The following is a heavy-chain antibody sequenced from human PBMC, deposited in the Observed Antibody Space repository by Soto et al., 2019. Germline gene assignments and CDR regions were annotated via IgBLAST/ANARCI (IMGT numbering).Heavy chain of an antibody. J-gene: IGHJ4*02. CDR1: GFTFSTYS. D-gene: IGHD6-19*01. CDR2: ISFSSSYR. V-gene: IGHV3-21*01. CDR3: TRIALAGGN. Sequence: EVQLVESGGGLVKPGGSLRLSCAASGFTFSTYSMNWVRQAPGKGLEWISSISFSSSYRYYADSVKGRFTISRDNAKISLYLQMNSLRAEDTAVYYCTRIALAGGNWGQGTLVTVSS.